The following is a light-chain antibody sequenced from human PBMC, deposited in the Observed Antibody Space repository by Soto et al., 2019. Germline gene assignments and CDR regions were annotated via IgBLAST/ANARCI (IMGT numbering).Light chain of an antibody. CDR1: QSISDT. CDR3: QQYNNWPWT. Sequence: EIVMTQSPATLYVSPGGRATLSCRASQSISDTLAWYQQKPGQAPRLLIHGASTRATGFPARFSGSGSGTDFTLTISSLQTEDSAVYYCQQYNNWPWTFGQGTKVEIK. CDR2: GAS. V-gene: IGKV3-15*01. J-gene: IGKJ1*01.